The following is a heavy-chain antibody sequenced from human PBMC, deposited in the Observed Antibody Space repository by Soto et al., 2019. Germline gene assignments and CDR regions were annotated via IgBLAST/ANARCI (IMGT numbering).Heavy chain of an antibody. J-gene: IGHJ6*02. Sequence: EVQLLESGGGLVQPGGSLRLSCAASGFTFSSYAMSWVRQAPGKGLEWVSAISGSGGSTYYADSVKGRFTISRDNSKNTMYLQMNSLRAEDTAVYYCAKVGYISSSFGMDVWGQGTTVTVSS. CDR1: GFTFSSYA. CDR3: AKVGYISSSFGMDV. CDR2: ISGSGGST. V-gene: IGHV3-23*01. D-gene: IGHD6-13*01.